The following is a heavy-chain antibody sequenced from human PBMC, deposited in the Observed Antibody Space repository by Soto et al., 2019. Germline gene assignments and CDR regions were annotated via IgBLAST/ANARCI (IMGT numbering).Heavy chain of an antibody. Sequence: QVQLVEYGGGVVQPGRSLRLSCAASGFTFSSYAMHWVRQAPGKGLEWVAVISYDGSNKYYADSVKGRFTISRDNSKNTLYLQMNSLRAEDTAVYYCARVKWRSYWGQGTLVTVSS. V-gene: IGHV3-30-3*01. CDR2: ISYDGSNK. J-gene: IGHJ4*02. D-gene: IGHD1-26*01. CDR1: GFTFSSYA. CDR3: ARVKWRSY.